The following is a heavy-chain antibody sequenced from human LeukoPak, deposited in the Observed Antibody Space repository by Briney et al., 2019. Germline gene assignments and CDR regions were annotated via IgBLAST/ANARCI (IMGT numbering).Heavy chain of an antibody. CDR1: GGSFSGYY. Sequence: PSETLSLTCAVYGGSFSGYYWSWIRQPPGKGLEWIGEINHSGSTNYNPSLKSRVTISVGTSKNQFSLKLSSVTAADTAVYYCARVRGDCLDYWGQGTLVTVSS. D-gene: IGHD2-21*01. CDR3: ARVRGDCLDY. J-gene: IGHJ4*02. CDR2: INHSGST. V-gene: IGHV4-34*01.